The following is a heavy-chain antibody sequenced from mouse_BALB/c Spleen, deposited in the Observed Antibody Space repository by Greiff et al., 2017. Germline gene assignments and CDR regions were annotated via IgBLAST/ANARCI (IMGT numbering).Heavy chain of an antibody. CDR3: TFITTVVAKGFAY. D-gene: IGHD1-1*01. CDR1: GFNIKDYY. Sequence: EVKLQQSGAELVRSGASVKLSCTASGFNIKDYYMHWVKQRPEQGLEWIGWIDPENGDTEYAPKFQGKATMTADTSSNTAYLQLSSLTSEDTAVYYCTFITTVVAKGFAYWGQGTLVTVSA. V-gene: IGHV14-4*02. CDR2: IDPENGDT. J-gene: IGHJ3*01.